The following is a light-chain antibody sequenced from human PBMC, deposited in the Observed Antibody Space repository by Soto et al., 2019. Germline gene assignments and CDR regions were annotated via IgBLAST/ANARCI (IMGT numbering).Light chain of an antibody. CDR1: SRDVGGYNY. CDR3: SSYTSSSTLYV. Sequence: QSVLTQPASVSGSPGQSITISCTGTSRDVGGYNYVSWYQQHPGKAPKLMIYDVSNRPSGVSNRFSGPKSGNTASLTISGLQAEDEADYYCSSYTSSSTLYVFGTGTKVTVL. CDR2: DVS. V-gene: IGLV2-14*01. J-gene: IGLJ1*01.